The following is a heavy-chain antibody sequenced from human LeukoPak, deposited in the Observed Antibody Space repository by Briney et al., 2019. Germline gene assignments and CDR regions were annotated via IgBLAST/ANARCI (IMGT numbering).Heavy chain of an antibody. CDR3: ARDRGALGATVPAIFAVNFFDY. Sequence: SETLSLTCTVSGRSINNGYFWGWIRPPPGKGLEWIASIHHSGTAPYNPSLESRVTISVDTSKNQFSLRLSSVTAADTAVYYCARDRGALGATVPAIFAVNFFDYWGQGTLGTVSS. V-gene: IGHV4-38-2*02. CDR2: IHHSGTA. CDR1: GRSINNGYF. D-gene: IGHD2-2*02. J-gene: IGHJ4*02.